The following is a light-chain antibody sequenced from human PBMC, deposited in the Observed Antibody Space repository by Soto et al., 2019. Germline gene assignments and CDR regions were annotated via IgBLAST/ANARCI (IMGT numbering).Light chain of an antibody. J-gene: IGLJ2*01. CDR2: DVS. Sequence: QSALTHPASVSGSPGQSITISCTGTSSDVGGYNYVSWYQQHPGKAPKLMIYDVSNRPSGVSNRFSGSKSDTTASLAISGLQAEDEADDYCSSYTSTSAVVFGGGTKVTVL. V-gene: IGLV2-14*01. CDR3: SSYTSTSAVV. CDR1: SSDVGGYNY.